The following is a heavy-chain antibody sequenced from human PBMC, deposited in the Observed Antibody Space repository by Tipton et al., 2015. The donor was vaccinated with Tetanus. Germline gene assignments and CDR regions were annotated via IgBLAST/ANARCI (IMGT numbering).Heavy chain of an antibody. Sequence: TLSLTCAVSGGSISSINWWGWIRQPPGKGLEWIGTIYYSGSTYYNPSLKSRVTISVDTSKNQFSLKLSSVTAADTAVYYCARTGPVAGTVRDAFDIWGQGTMVTVSS. D-gene: IGHD6-19*01. J-gene: IGHJ3*02. CDR3: ARTGPVAGTVRDAFDI. CDR1: GGSISSINW. CDR2: IYYSGST. V-gene: IGHV4-39*01.